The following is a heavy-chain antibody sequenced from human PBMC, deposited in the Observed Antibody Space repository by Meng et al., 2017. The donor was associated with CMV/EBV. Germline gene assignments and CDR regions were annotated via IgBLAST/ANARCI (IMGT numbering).Heavy chain of an antibody. J-gene: IGHJ1*01. V-gene: IGHV4-39*01. D-gene: IGHD6-13*01. CDR1: GGSISSSSYY. CDR2: IYYSGST. Sequence: GSLRLSCTVSGGSISSSSYYWGWLRQPSGKGLEWIGSIYYSGSTYYNPSLKSRVTISVDTSKNQFSLKLSSVTAADTAVYYCARLSAAADLYFQHWGQGTLVTVSS. CDR3: ARLSAAADLYFQH.